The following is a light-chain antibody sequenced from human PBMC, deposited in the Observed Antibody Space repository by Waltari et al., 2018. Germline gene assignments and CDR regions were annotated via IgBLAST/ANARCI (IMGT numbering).Light chain of an antibody. CDR3: QRRSNSPPWT. CDR2: DAS. Sequence: EIVLTQSPVTLSLSPGERATLSCRASQSVSTSLAWYQHRPGQAPRLLISDASTRATGIPARFSGSGSGTDFTLTISSLEPEDFAVYYCQRRSNSPPWTFGQGTTVEVK. CDR1: QSVSTS. V-gene: IGKV3-11*01. J-gene: IGKJ1*01.